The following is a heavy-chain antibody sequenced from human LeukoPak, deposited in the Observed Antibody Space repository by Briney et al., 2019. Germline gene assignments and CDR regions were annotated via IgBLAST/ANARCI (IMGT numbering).Heavy chain of an antibody. Sequence: PGGSLRLSCAATGFTFSSYDMHWVRQATGKGLEWDSAIGTASHTYYPGSVKGRFTISRENAKNSLYLQMNSLRAGDTAVYYCARGGTRLDYWGQGTLVTVST. J-gene: IGHJ4*02. CDR2: IGTASHT. V-gene: IGHV3-13*04. CDR1: GFTFSSYD. CDR3: ARGGTRLDY. D-gene: IGHD1-1*01.